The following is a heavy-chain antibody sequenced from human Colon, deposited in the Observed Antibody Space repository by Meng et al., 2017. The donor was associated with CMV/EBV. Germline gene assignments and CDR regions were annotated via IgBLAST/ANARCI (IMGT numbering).Heavy chain of an antibody. Sequence: GESLKISCAASGFTFSTYWMSWVRQAPGKGLEWVASITTTSRYIYYGDSVKGRFTVSRDNGQNSVFLQMNSLRAEDTAVYYCVRDRFGVITPDVFDIWGQGTMVTVSS. CDR1: GFTFSTYW. CDR2: ITTTSRYI. V-gene: IGHV3-21*06. J-gene: IGHJ3*02. D-gene: IGHD3-16*02. CDR3: VRDRFGVITPDVFDI.